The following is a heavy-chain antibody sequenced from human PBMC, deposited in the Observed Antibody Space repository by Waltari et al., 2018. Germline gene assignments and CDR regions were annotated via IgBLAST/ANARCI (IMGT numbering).Heavy chain of an antibody. CDR2: ISSSSSYI. CDR3: ARDRRSSTRLDAFDI. Sequence: EVQLVESGGGLVKPGGSLRLSCAASGFTCGSYSLHWVRQAPGKGLEWVSSISSSSSYIYYADSVKGRFTISRDNAKNSLYLQMNSLRAEDTAVYYCARDRRSSTRLDAFDIWGQGTMVTVSS. CDR1: GFTCGSYS. V-gene: IGHV3-21*01. D-gene: IGHD2-2*01. J-gene: IGHJ3*02.